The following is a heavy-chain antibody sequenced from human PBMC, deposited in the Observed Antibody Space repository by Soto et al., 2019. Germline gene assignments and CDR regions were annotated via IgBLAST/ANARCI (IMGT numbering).Heavy chain of an antibody. CDR3: ARDTLGGAYDFCH. CDR2: ISDGGST. Sequence: EVQLVESGGGLVQPGGSLRLSCEASGVTVNNCFMTWVRQAPGKGLEWVSTISDGGSTYYADSVNGRFILSRDSSRNTVYLQMNSLRAGDTAVYYCARDTLGGAYDFCHGGQGTLVTVSS. J-gene: IGHJ4*02. V-gene: IGHV3-66*01. D-gene: IGHD3-3*01. CDR1: GVTVNNCF.